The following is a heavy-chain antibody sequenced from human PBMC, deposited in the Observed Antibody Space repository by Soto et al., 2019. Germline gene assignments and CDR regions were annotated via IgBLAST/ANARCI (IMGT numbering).Heavy chain of an antibody. Sequence: QVQLVQSGAEVKKPGSSVKVSCKTSGGTLRTSAISWVRQAPGQGLEWMGGIMPIFPTPDYAQNFQGRVTITADESTSTAYMEYSSLRPEDTADYYCARDKGRLQVGGNYYDIMDVWGPGTTVTVSS. J-gene: IGHJ6*02. CDR1: GGTLRTSA. V-gene: IGHV1-69*12. CDR3: ARDKGRLQVGGNYYDIMDV. D-gene: IGHD6-25*01. CDR2: IMPIFPTP.